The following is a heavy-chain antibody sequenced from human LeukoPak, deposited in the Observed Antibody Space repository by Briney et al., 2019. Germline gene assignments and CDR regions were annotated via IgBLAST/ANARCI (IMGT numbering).Heavy chain of an antibody. D-gene: IGHD3-10*01. CDR2: ISYSGTT. J-gene: IGHJ4*02. Sequence: SETLSLTCTVSGDSISTSNSYWGWIRQSPGKGLEWIGSISYSGTTYYNPSLKSRVTISVDTSKNQFSLKLNSVTAADTAVFYCAANSADYNTLGSSYKVWGQGTLVTVS. CDR1: GDSISTSNSY. CDR3: AANSADYNTLGSSYKV. V-gene: IGHV4-39*01.